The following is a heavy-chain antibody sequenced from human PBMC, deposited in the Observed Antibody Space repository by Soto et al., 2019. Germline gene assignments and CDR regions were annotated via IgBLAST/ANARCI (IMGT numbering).Heavy chain of an antibody. CDR2: ISAYNGNT. CDR1: GYTFTSYG. J-gene: IGHJ4*02. CDR3: AREPGYKRAGRGVMNSH. D-gene: IGHD3-10*01. Sequence: QVQLVQSGAEVKKPGASVKVSCKASGYTFTSYGISWVRQAPGQGLEWMGWISAYNGNTNYAQKLQGRVTMTTDTSTSTADMELRSLRSDDTAVYYCAREPGYKRAGRGVMNSHWGQGTLVTVSS. V-gene: IGHV1-18*01.